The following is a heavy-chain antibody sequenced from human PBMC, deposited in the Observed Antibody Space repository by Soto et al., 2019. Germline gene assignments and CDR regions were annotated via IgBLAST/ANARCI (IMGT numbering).Heavy chain of an antibody. CDR2: IWYDGSNK. CDR3: AREGIAVAGSPHLDY. Sequence: QVQLVESGGGVVQPGRSLRLSCAASGFTFSSYGMHWVRQAPGKGLEWVAVIWYDGSNKYYADSVKGRFTISRDNSKNPVYLQMNSLRAEDTAVYYCAREGIAVAGSPHLDYWSQGTLVTVSS. J-gene: IGHJ4*02. V-gene: IGHV3-33*01. CDR1: GFTFSSYG. D-gene: IGHD6-19*01.